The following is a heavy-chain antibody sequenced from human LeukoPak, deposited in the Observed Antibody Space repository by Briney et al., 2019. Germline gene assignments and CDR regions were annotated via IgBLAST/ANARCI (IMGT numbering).Heavy chain of an antibody. Sequence: GGSLRLSCAASGFTFSSYWMHWVRQAPGKGLVWVSRINSDGSSTSYADSVKGRFTISRDNAKNSLYLQMNSLRAEDTAVYYCARLEGSGKLGWFDPWGQGTLVTVSS. CDR3: ARLEGSGKLGWFDP. CDR2: INSDGSST. CDR1: GFTFSSYW. J-gene: IGHJ5*02. V-gene: IGHV3-74*01. D-gene: IGHD3-10*01.